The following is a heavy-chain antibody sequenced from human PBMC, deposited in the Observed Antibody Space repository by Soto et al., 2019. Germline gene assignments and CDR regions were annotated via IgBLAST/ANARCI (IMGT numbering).Heavy chain of an antibody. CDR3: ARATADSSTSWANWFDP. V-gene: IGHV1-46*01. CDR1: GYTFTSYY. J-gene: IGHJ5*02. Sequence: ASVKVSCKASGYTFTSYYMHWVRQAPGQGFEWMGIINPSGGSTSYAQKFQGRVTMTRDTSTSTVYMELSSLRSEDTAVYYCARATADSSTSWANWFDPWGQGTLVTVSS. D-gene: IGHD2-2*01. CDR2: INPSGGST.